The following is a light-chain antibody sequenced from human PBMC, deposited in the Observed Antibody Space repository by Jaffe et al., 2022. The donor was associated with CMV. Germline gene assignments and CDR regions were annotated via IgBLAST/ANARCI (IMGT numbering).Light chain of an antibody. J-gene: IGKJ1*01. V-gene: IGKV1-8*01. Sequence: AIRMTQSPSSLSASTGDRVTITCRASQGISSSLAWFQQKPGKAPNLLIYAASTLQSEVPSRFSGSGSGTDFTLTISCLQSEDFATYYCQQYYTYPPTFGQGTKVEIE. CDR3: QQYYTYPPT. CDR1: QGISSS. CDR2: AAS.